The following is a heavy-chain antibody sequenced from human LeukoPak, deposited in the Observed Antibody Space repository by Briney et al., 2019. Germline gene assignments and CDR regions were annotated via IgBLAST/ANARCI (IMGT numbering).Heavy chain of an antibody. CDR3: AIRHCGGECHPTNYYYYGIHV. CDR2: IIPKLGRV. D-gene: IGHD2-21*01. V-gene: IGHV1-69*13. Sequence: GASVKVSCKASGDTVSNYGISWVRQAPGQGLEWMGGIIPKLGRVNYAQKFQGRVTITAVESTNTVNMELNSLRSEDTAVYYCAIRHCGGECHPTNYYYYGIHVWGQGTTVTVSS. CDR1: GDTVSNYG. J-gene: IGHJ6*02.